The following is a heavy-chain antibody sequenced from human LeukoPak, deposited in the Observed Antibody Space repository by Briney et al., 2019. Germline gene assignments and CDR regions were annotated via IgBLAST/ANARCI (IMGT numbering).Heavy chain of an antibody. CDR2: MNEDGSEK. Sequence: PGGSLRLSCVGSGFVFHQAWMSWVRQAPGKGLEWVANMNEDGSEKNYVDSVKGRFTISRDNAQDSLYLQMNSLRAEDTAVYYCARDRGYSNFDYWGQGTLLTVSS. J-gene: IGHJ4*02. D-gene: IGHD4-11*01. CDR1: GFVFHQAW. V-gene: IGHV3-7*01. CDR3: ARDRGYSNFDY.